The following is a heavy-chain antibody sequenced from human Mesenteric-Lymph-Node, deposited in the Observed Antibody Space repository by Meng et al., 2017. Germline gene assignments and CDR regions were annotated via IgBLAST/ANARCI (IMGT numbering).Heavy chain of an antibody. CDR1: GFTFSNSD. CDR2: VSWNGSRT. V-gene: IGHV3-19*01. J-gene: IGHJ4*02. Sequence: GESLKISCAASGFTFSNSDMNWVRQAPGKGLEWVSGVSWNGSRTHYADSVKGRFTISRDNSKNTLYLQMNSLRAEDTAVYYCAKDLDYYDSSGKVDYWGQGTLVTVSS. CDR3: AKDLDYYDSSGKVDY. D-gene: IGHD3-22*01.